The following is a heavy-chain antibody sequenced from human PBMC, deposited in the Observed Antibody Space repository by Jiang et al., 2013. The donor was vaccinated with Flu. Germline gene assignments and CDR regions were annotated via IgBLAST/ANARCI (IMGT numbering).Heavy chain of an antibody. J-gene: IGHJ4*02. CDR3: ARHSSGWHDYFDY. D-gene: IGHD6-19*01. CDR1: GGSFSGYY. V-gene: IGHV4-34*01. CDR2: INHSGST. Sequence: LLKPSETLSLTCAVYGGSFSGYYWSWIRQPPGKGLEWIGEINHSGSTNYNPSLKSRVTISVDTSKNQFSLKLSSVTAADTAVYYCARHSSGWHDYFDYWGQGTLVTVSS.